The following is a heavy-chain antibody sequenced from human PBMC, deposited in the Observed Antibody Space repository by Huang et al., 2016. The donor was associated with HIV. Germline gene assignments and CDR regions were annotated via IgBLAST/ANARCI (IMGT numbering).Heavy chain of an antibody. V-gene: IGHV3-7*01. Sequence: EVQLVESGGGLVQPGGSLRLSCAASGFPFSNYWMSGVGRAPGKGLEWVSNIRQEGSETYYVDSVNGRFTISRDNAKNSLYLQMNSLRAEDTAVYYCASQPGPWGQGTLVTVSS. CDR2: IRQEGSET. J-gene: IGHJ5*02. CDR3: ASQPGP. CDR1: GFPFSNYW.